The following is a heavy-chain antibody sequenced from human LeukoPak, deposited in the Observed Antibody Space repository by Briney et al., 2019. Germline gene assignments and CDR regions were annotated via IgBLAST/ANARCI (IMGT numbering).Heavy chain of an antibody. D-gene: IGHD3-10*01. CDR1: GYTFTSYY. J-gene: IGHJ5*02. CDR2: INPSSGST. CDR3: ARGHEGFGELGSWFDP. V-gene: IGHV1-46*01. Sequence: GASVKVSCKASGYTFTSYYMHWVRQAPGQGLEWMGIINPSSGSTSYAQKFQGRVTMTRDTSTSTVYMELSSLRSEDTAVYYCARGHEGFGELGSWFDPWGQGTLVTVSS.